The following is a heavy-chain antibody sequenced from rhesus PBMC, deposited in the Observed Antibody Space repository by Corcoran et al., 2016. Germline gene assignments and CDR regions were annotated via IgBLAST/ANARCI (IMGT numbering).Heavy chain of an antibody. Sequence: EVQLVESGGGLVQPGGSLRLSCAASGFTFSAYGMSWVRQAPGKVLEGVSYISNGGGSTYYAESVRGRFTISRDNSKSTLSLQMNSLRLEDTAVYYCAKEGAAGYWYFDLWGPGTPITISS. CDR3: AKEGAAGYWYFDL. CDR1: GFTFSAYG. CDR2: ISNGGGST. D-gene: IGHD6-13*01. J-gene: IGHJ2*01. V-gene: IGHV3S5*01.